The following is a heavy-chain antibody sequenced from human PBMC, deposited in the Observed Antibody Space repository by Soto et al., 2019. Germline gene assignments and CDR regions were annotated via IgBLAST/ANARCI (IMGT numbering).Heavy chain of an antibody. CDR1: GGPITSGGYS. Sequence: SETLSLTCTVSGGPITSGGYSWSWIRQPPGKGLEWIGYIYHSGGTYYNPSLKSRVTLSIDRTKKQFSLKLKSVTAADTAVYFCARTMTTSGWFDPWGQGTLVTVSS. J-gene: IGHJ5*02. CDR3: ARTMTTSGWFDP. CDR2: IYHSGGT. V-gene: IGHV4-30-2*01. D-gene: IGHD4-17*01.